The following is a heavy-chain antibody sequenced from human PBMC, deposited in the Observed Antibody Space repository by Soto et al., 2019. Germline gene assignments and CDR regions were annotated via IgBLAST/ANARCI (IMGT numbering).Heavy chain of an antibody. V-gene: IGHV3-23*01. J-gene: IGHJ5*01. CDR2: VSGSGAGT. Sequence: EVQLSESGGGLVQPGGSLRLSCAASGFTFSSYSMAWVRQAPGKGLEWVSAVSGSGAGTYSADSVKGRFSISRDNSKNTLYLQINSLRVEDTAVYYCAKGSHIMPKGANWFDSWGQGTLVTVSS. D-gene: IGHD3-10*01. CDR3: AKGSHIMPKGANWFDS. CDR1: GFTFSSYS.